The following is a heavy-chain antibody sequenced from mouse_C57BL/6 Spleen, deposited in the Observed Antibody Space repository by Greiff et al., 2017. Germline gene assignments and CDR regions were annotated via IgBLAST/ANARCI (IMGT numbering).Heavy chain of an antibody. J-gene: IGHJ3*01. D-gene: IGHD1-1*01. CDR3: ARAHYYGSSGFAY. CDR2: IYPGSGST. V-gene: IGHV1-55*01. CDR1: GYTFTSYW. Sequence: QVQLQQPGAELVKPGASVKMSCKASGYTFTSYWITWVKQRPGQGLVWIGDIYPGSGSTNYNEKFKSKATLTVDTSSSTAYMQLSSLTSEDSAVYYCARAHYYGSSGFAYWGQGTLVTVSA.